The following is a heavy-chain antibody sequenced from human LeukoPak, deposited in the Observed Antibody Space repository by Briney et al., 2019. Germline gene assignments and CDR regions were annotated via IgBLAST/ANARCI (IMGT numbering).Heavy chain of an antibody. CDR1: GYTFTGYH. CDR2: INPNSGDT. V-gene: IGHV1-2*06. J-gene: IGHJ4*02. Sequence: ASVKVSCKASGYTFTGYHIHWVRQAPGQGLEWMGRINPNSGDTNFAQKFQGRVTMPRDTSITTAYMELSSLRPDDTAVYFCARDQGSLSRSWYTGYWGQGTQVTVSS. D-gene: IGHD6-13*01. CDR3: ARDQGSLSRSWYTGY.